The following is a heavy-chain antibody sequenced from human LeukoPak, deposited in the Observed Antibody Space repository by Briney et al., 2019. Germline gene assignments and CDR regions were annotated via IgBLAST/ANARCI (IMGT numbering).Heavy chain of an antibody. J-gene: IGHJ6*02. D-gene: IGHD1-26*01. CDR2: IYYSGST. V-gene: IGHV4-59*01. CDR3: ARAHLYRDYYYGMDV. Sequence: SETLSLTCTVSGGSISSYYWSWIRQPPGKGLEWIGYIYYSGSTNYNPSPKSRVTISVDTSKNQFSLKLSSVTAADTAVYYCARAHLYRDYYYGMDVWGQGTTVTVSS. CDR1: GGSISSYY.